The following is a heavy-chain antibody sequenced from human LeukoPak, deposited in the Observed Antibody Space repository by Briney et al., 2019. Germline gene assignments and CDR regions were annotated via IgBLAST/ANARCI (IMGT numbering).Heavy chain of an antibody. CDR2: IYYSGST. CDR3: ATQKLYCSSTGCYPAYFDY. V-gene: IGHV4-59*01. D-gene: IGHD2-2*01. J-gene: IGHJ4*02. Sequence: SETLSLTCTVSGGSISSYYWIWIRQPPGKGLEWIGYIYYSGSTNYNPSLKSRVTISVDTSKNQFSLKLSSVTAADTAVYYCATQKLYCSSTGCYPAYFDYWGQGTLVTVSS. CDR1: GGSISSYY.